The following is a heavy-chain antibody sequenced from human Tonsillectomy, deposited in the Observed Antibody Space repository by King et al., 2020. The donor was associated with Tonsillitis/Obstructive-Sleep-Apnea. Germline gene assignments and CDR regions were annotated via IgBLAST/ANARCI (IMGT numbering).Heavy chain of an antibody. CDR3: AAEAPHPARMGLLFSAFDI. CDR2: IDPEDGER. V-gene: IGHV1-24*01. J-gene: IGHJ3*02. Sequence: QLVQSGAEVRKPGASVKVSCKVSGYSLTELSMHWVRQTAGKGLEWMGGIDPEDGERIYAQDFQGRVTMTEDTSTDTAYMEVSSLRSEDTAVYYCAAEAPHPARMGLLFSAFDIWGQATMVTVSS. D-gene: IGHD3-3*01. CDR1: GYSLTELS.